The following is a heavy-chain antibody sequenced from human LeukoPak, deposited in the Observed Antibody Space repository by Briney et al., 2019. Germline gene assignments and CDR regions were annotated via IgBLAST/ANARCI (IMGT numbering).Heavy chain of an antibody. D-gene: IGHD3-22*01. V-gene: IGHV1-18*01. CDR3: ARANRGETGENYYDSN. Sequence: GASVKVSCKSSGYTSSSYGISWMRQAPGQGLEWMGWISAYNGNTNYAQKLQGRVTMTTDTSTSTAYMELRSLRSDDTAVYYCARANRGETGENYYDSNWGQGTLVTVSS. CDR1: GYTSSSYG. CDR2: ISAYNGNT. J-gene: IGHJ4*02.